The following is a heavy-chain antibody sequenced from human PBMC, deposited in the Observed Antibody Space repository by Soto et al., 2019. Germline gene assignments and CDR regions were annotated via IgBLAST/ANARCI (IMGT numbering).Heavy chain of an antibody. D-gene: IGHD6-19*01. Sequence: SETLSLTGSVSVGSISGSYWSWIRQSPGKGLEWLGYVYYTGSTNYSPSLRGRVSISVDTSKNEFSLRLSSVTAADTAVYFCARSVAVPGAHIDYWGQGTQVTVSS. J-gene: IGHJ4*02. V-gene: IGHV4-59*01. CDR3: ARSVAVPGAHIDY. CDR1: VGSISGSY. CDR2: VYYTGST.